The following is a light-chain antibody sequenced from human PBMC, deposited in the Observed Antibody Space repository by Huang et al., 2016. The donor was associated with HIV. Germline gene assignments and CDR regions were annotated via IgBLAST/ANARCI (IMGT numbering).Light chain of an antibody. CDR1: QDIINY. CDR3: QQYDSFPFT. V-gene: IGKV1-33*01. J-gene: IGKJ2*01. Sequence: DIRMTQSPSSLSATVGDRVTITCQASQDIINYLSWYQQKPGKAPKVLIYDASNLEAGVPSRFSGGGSGTDLTLTISSLQPEDIATYFCQQYDSFPFTFGQGTKLDIK. CDR2: DAS.